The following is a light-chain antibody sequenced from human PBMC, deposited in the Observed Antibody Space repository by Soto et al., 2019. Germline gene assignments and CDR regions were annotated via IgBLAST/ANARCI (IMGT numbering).Light chain of an antibody. CDR1: TGAVTSGSY. V-gene: IGLV7-43*01. CDR3: LLYYGDSHLVV. CDR2: STG. Sequence: QTVVTQEPSLTVSPGGTVTLTCASSTGAVTSGSYPSWFQQKPGQAPRALIYSTGDKHPWTPARFSASLLGDKAALTLSGVQAEDEGDYYCLLYYGDSHLVVFGGGTKRTVL. J-gene: IGLJ2*01.